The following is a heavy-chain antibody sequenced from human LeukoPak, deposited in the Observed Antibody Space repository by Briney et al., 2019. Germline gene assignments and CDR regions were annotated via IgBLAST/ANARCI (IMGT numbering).Heavy chain of an antibody. CDR1: GFTFSDFS. Sequence: GGSLRLSCAASGFTFSDFSMNWVRQAPGKGLEWVSYISSGSTTINYADSVKGRFTISRDNAKNSLFLQMNSLRGEDTAVYYCAKNNDYGGSYWYFDLWGRGTLVTVSS. CDR3: AKNNDYGGSYWYFDL. D-gene: IGHD4-23*01. V-gene: IGHV3-48*01. J-gene: IGHJ2*01. CDR2: ISSGSTTI.